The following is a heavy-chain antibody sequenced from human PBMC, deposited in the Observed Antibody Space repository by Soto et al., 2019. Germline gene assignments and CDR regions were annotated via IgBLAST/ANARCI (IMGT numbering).Heavy chain of an antibody. J-gene: IGHJ6*02. CDR3: ARESDDYGVNGMDV. D-gene: IGHD4-17*01. CDR1: GGSISSYY. V-gene: IGHV4-59*01. Sequence: PSETLSLTCTVSGGSISSYYWSWIRQPPGKGLEWIGYIYYSGSTNYNPSLKSRVTISVDTSKNQFSLKLSSVTAADTAVYYCARESDDYGVNGMDVWGQGTTVTVSS. CDR2: IYYSGST.